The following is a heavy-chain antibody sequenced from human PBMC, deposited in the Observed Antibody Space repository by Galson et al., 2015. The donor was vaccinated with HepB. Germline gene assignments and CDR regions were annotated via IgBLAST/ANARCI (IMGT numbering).Heavy chain of an antibody. V-gene: IGHV3-33*01. CDR3: ARGGVRWRGDDAFDI. CDR2: IWYDGSNK. CDR1: GFTFSSYG. Sequence: SLRLSCAASGFTFSSYGMHWVRQTPGKGLEWVAVIWYDGSNKYYADSVKGRFTISRDNSKNTLYLQMNSLRAEDTAVYYCARGGVRWRGDDAFDIWGQGTMVTVSS. D-gene: IGHD3-16*01. J-gene: IGHJ3*02.